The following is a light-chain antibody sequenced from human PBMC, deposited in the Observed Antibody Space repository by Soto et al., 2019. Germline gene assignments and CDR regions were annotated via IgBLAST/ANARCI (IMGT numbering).Light chain of an antibody. CDR3: CTYAGSSSFI. CDR1: SSDVGSYNF. Sequence: QSVLTQPASVSGSPGQSITISCTGTSSDVGSYNFVSWYQQYPGKAPKLIIYEVTKRPSGVSNRFSGSKSGNTASLRISGLQTDDEADYHCCTYAGSSSFIFGGGTKLTVL. J-gene: IGLJ2*01. V-gene: IGLV2-23*02. CDR2: EVT.